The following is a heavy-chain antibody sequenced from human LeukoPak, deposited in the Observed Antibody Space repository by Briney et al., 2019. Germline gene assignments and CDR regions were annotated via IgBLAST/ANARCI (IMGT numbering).Heavy chain of an antibody. CDR3: AGRGSGWFDY. Sequence: GSLRLSCAASGFTFSSYWMSWVRQAPGKGLEWIGYIYYSGSTNYNPSLKSRVTISVDTSKNQFSLKLSSVTAADTAVYYCAGRGSGWFDYWGQGTLVTVSS. CDR2: IYYSGST. J-gene: IGHJ4*02. V-gene: IGHV4-59*01. CDR1: GFTFSSYW. D-gene: IGHD6-19*01.